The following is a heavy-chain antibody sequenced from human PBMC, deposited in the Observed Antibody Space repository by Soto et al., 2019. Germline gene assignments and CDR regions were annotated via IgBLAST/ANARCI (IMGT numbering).Heavy chain of an antibody. J-gene: IGHJ4*02. CDR2: IVVGSGNT. D-gene: IGHD3-10*01. CDR3: AADLLWFGDQIN. CDR1: GFTFTSSA. Sequence: QMQLVQSGPEVKKPGTSVKVSCKASGFTFTSSAVQWVRQARGQRLEWIGWIVVGSGNTNYAQKFQERVTITRDMSTSTAYMELSSLRSEDTAVYYCAADLLWFGDQINWGQGTLLTVSS. V-gene: IGHV1-58*01.